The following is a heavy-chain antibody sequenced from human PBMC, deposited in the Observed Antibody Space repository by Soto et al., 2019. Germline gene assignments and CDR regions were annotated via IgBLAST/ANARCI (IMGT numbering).Heavy chain of an antibody. CDR3: AKDSRSNPQGWFDP. CDR2: ISGSGDYT. Sequence: GGSLRLSCAASGSTYSSYAMTWVRQAPGKGLEWVSSISGSGDYTYFADSVKGRFTISRDNSKDTLYLQMSSLRVEDTAIYYCAKDSRSNPQGWFDPWGQRT. CDR1: GSTYSSYA. D-gene: IGHD2-15*01. J-gene: IGHJ5*02. V-gene: IGHV3-23*01.